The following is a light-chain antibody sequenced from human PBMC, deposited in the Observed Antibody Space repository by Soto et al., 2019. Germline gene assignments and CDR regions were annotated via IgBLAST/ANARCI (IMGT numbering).Light chain of an antibody. Sequence: EVGLSQCSGTLSLTPGERATLSCRASQSVSSSYLAWYQQKPGQAPRLLIYGASSRATGIPDRFSGSGSGTDFTLTISRLEPEDFAVYYCQQYGSSQALGQGTKVDIK. CDR1: QSVSSSY. V-gene: IGKV3-20*01. CDR3: QQYGSSQA. J-gene: IGKJ1*01. CDR2: GAS.